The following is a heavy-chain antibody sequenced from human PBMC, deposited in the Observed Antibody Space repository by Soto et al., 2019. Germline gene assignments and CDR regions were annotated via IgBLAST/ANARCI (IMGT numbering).Heavy chain of an antibody. J-gene: IGHJ4*02. CDR1: GFTFSSYA. V-gene: IGHV3-23*01. D-gene: IGHD3-10*01. CDR2: ISGSGGST. Sequence: GALRLSCAASGFTFSSYAMSWVRQAPGKGLEWVSAISGSGGSTYYADSVKGRFTISRDNSKNTLYLQMNSLRAEDTAVYYCAKGGSDYGSGYFDYWGQGTLVTVSS. CDR3: AKGGSDYGSGYFDY.